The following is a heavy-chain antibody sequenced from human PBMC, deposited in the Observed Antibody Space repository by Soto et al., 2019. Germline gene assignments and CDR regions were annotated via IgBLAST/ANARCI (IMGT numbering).Heavy chain of an antibody. CDR3: ARDLLGRSNLSGY. J-gene: IGHJ4*02. D-gene: IGHD1-26*01. CDR1: GFTVSSNY. CDR2: IYSGGST. Sequence: GGSLRLSCAASGFTVSSNYMSWVRQAPGKGLEWVSVIYSGGSTYYADSVKGRFTISRDNSKNTLYLQMNSLRAEDTAVYYCARDLLGRSNLSGYWGQGTLVTVSS. V-gene: IGHV3-66*01.